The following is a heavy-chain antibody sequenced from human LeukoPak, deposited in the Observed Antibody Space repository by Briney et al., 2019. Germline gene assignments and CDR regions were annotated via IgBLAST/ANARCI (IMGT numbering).Heavy chain of an antibody. Sequence: PGGSLRLSCAASGLDVSRNYLTWVRQAPGKGLEWVSVIYGGGNTYYADSVKGRFTISRDNSKSTLYLQMDSLRAEDTAVYYCASSRSRYCSRTKCWGDWFDPWGQGTLVTVSS. CDR3: ASSRSRYCSRTKCWGDWFDP. CDR1: GLDVSRNY. CDR2: IYGGGNT. V-gene: IGHV3-66*01. J-gene: IGHJ5*02. D-gene: IGHD2-2*01.